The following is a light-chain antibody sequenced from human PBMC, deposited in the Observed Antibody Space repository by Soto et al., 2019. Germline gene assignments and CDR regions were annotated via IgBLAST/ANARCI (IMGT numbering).Light chain of an antibody. J-gene: IGKJ1*01. CDR3: QQYGSSPRT. Sequence: EIVVTQSPGTLSLSPGERATLSCRASQSVSSSYLAWYQQKPGQAPRLLIYGASSRANGIPDRFSGSGSETDFTLTISRLEPEDFAVYYCQQYGSSPRTFGQGTKVEIK. V-gene: IGKV3-20*01. CDR2: GAS. CDR1: QSVSSSY.